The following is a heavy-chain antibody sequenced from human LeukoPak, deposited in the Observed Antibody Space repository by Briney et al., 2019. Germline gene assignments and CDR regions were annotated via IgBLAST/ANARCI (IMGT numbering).Heavy chain of an antibody. V-gene: IGHV4-34*08. J-gene: IGHJ4*02. CDR1: GFTFSSYA. CDR3: ATDSGSY. D-gene: IGHD1-26*01. CDR2: INHSGST. Sequence: KTGGSLRLSCAASGFTFSSYAMSWIRQPPGKGLEWIGEINHSGSTNYNPSLKSRVTISVDTSKNQFSLKLSSVTAADTAVYYCATDSGSYYGQGTLVTVSS.